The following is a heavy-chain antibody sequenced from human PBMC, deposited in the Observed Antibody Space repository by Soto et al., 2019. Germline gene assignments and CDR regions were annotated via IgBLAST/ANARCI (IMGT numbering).Heavy chain of an antibody. CDR2: IYYSGST. Sequence: PSETLSLTCTVSGGSISSYYWSWIRQPPGKGLEWIGYIYYSGSTNYNPSLKSRVTISVDTSKNQFSLKLSSVTAADTAVYYCARATLVYYFDYWGQGTLVTV. CDR1: GGSISSYY. V-gene: IGHV4-59*01. J-gene: IGHJ4*02. D-gene: IGHD1-26*01. CDR3: ARATLVYYFDY.